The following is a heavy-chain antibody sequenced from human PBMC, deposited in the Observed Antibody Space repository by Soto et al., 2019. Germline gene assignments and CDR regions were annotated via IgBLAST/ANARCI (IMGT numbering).Heavy chain of an antibody. V-gene: IGHV1-69*13. Sequence: SVKVSGKASGVTFSSYAISWVRQAPGQGLEWMGGIIPIFGTANYAQKFQGRVAITADESTSTAYMELSSLRSEDTAVYYCARDADTAMGFDYWGQGTLVTVSS. J-gene: IGHJ4*02. CDR2: IIPIFGTA. D-gene: IGHD5-18*01. CDR3: ARDADTAMGFDY. CDR1: GVTFSSYA.